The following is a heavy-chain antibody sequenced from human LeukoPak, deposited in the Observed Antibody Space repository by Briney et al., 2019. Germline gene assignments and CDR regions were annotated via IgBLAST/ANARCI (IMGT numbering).Heavy chain of an antibody. CDR2: IWYDGSDK. CDR3: AKGVGRTSGRNPYY. CDR1: GFTFSTYG. J-gene: IGHJ4*02. Sequence: GGSLRLSCAASGFTFSTYGMHWVRQAPGRGLEWVAVIWYDGSDKYYAESVKGRFTISRDNSKNTLSLQMNSLRVEDTAMYYCAKGVGRTSGRNPYYWGQGTLVTVSS. D-gene: IGHD2-8*02. V-gene: IGHV3-33*06.